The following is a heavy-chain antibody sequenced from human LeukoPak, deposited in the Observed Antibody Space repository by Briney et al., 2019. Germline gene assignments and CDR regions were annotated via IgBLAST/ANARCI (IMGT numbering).Heavy chain of an antibody. J-gene: IGHJ4*02. CDR1: GFTSSGYW. V-gene: IGHV3-7*01. CDR2: IKRDGSEK. Sequence: PGGSLRLSCAASGFTSSGYWMSWVRQAPGKGQEWVATIKRDGSEKTYVDSVEGRFTGSRDNAKSSLSLQMDSLRAEDTAVYYCARFGMDAAIDYWGQGTLVTVSS. D-gene: IGHD2-15*01. CDR3: ARFGMDAAIDY.